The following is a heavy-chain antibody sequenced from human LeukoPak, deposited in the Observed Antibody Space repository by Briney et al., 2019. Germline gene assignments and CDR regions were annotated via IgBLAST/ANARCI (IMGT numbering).Heavy chain of an antibody. CDR3: AKIQGSSGYYPDY. J-gene: IGHJ4*02. D-gene: IGHD3-22*01. CDR1: GFSLSTYD. V-gene: IGHV3-64*01. CDR2: ISSNGGTT. Sequence: GGSLRLSCVASGFSLSTYDMYWVRQAPGKGLEYVSGISSNGGTTYYANSVKGRFTISRDNSKNTLYLQMNSLRAEDTAVYYCAKIQGSSGYYPDYWGQGTLVTVSS.